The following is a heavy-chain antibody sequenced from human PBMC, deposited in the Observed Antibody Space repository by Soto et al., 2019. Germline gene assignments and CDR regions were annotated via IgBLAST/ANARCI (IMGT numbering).Heavy chain of an antibody. CDR3: ARILEDTDYYYYGMDV. CDR2: IFSNDEK. J-gene: IGHJ6*02. V-gene: IGHV2-26*01. D-gene: IGHD5-18*01. Sequence: VSGPTLVNPTETLTMTCTVSGFSLSNARMGVSWIRQPPGKALEWLAHIFSNDEKSYSTSLKSRLTISKDTSKSQVVLTMTNMDPVDTATYYCARILEDTDYYYYGMDVWGQGTTVTVSS. CDR1: GFSLSNARMG.